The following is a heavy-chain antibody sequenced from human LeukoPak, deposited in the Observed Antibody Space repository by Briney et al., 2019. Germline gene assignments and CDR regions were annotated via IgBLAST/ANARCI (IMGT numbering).Heavy chain of an antibody. CDR2: ISSDGTLT. D-gene: IGHD3-22*01. CDR3: ARVGPSGYYLH. CDR1: GFTFSSYA. Sequence: GGSLRLSCAASGFTFSSYAMSWVRQAPGKGLMWVSHISSDGTLTGYGDSVKGRFTISRDNAKNTLYLQMHSLRAEDTAVYFCARVGPSGYYLHWGQGTLATVSS. V-gene: IGHV3-74*01. J-gene: IGHJ4*02.